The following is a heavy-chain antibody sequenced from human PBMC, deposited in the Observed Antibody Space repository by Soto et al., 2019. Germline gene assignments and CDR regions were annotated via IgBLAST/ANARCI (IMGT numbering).Heavy chain of an antibody. J-gene: IGHJ6*02. CDR3: TTSIADRPLQVAYGMDV. CDR2: IKSKTEGGTT. V-gene: IGHV3-15*07. CDR1: VVTVSRSR. D-gene: IGHD6-6*01. Sequence: VGAVRRSCAACVVTVSRSRMKWSRQAPEKGLEWVGRIKSKTEGGTTDYAAPVKGRFTISRDDSKNTLYLQMNSLKTEDTAVYYCTTSIADRPLQVAYGMDVRGQGTTDTVS.